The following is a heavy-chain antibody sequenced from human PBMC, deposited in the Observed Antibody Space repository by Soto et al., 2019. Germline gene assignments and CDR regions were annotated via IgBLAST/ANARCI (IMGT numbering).Heavy chain of an antibody. CDR1: GFSLSTNGVG. CDR3: AKKGGGDYILGY. CDR2: IYWDDSK. V-gene: IGHV2-5*02. J-gene: IGHJ4*02. D-gene: IGHD4-17*01. Sequence: QINLKESGPTLVKPTQTLTLTCSLSGFSLSTNGVGVGWIRQPPGKALEWLALIYWDDSKHYSPSLNSRLTITKDTSRNLVVLTMTNMDPVDTATYYCAKKGGGDYILGYWGQGTLVTVSS.